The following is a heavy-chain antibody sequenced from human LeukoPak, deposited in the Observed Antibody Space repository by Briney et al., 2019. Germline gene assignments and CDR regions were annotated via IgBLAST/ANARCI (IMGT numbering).Heavy chain of an antibody. CDR2: ISWNSGSI. J-gene: IGHJ5*02. V-gene: IGHV3-9*01. CDR3: AKAHSVYCSSTSCPPFDP. Sequence: GGFLRLSCAASGFTFDDYAMHWVRQAPGKGLEWVSGISWNSGSIGYADSVKGRFTISRDNAKNSLYLQMNSLRAEDTALYYCAKAHSVYCSSTSCPPFDPWGRGTLVTVSS. CDR1: GFTFDDYA. D-gene: IGHD2-2*01.